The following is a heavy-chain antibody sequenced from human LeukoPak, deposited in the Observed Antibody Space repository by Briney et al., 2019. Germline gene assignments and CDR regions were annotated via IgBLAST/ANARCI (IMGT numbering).Heavy chain of an antibody. CDR2: IYYSGST. J-gene: IGHJ6*03. V-gene: IGHV4-39*07. Sequence: SETLSLTCTVSGGSISSSSYYWGWIRQPPGKGLEWIGSIYYSGSTYYNPSLKSRVTISVDTSKNQFSLKLSSVTAADTAVYYCARRGPGTEYFYYYMDVWGKGTTVTISS. CDR3: ARRGPGTEYFYYYMDV. D-gene: IGHD6-13*01. CDR1: GGSISSSSYY.